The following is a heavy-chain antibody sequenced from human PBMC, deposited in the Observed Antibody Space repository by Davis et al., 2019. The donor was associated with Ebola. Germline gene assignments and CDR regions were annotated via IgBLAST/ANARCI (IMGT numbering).Heavy chain of an antibody. CDR1: GFTFSDYY. CDR2: VSSSGSTI. D-gene: IGHD1-26*01. J-gene: IGHJ6*02. Sequence: GESLKTSCAASGFTFSDYYMSWIRQAPGKGLEWVSYVSSSGSTIYYADSVTGRFTISRDNAKNSLYQQMNSLRAGDTAVYYCARDGVVGANDGMDVWGQETTVTVSS. V-gene: IGHV3-11*01. CDR3: ARDGVVGANDGMDV.